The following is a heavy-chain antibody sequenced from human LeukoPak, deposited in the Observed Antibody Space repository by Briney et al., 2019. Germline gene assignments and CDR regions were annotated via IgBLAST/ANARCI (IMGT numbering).Heavy chain of an antibody. V-gene: IGHV3-23*01. CDR2: ISGSGGST. Sequence: PGGSLRLSCAASGFTFSSYAMSWVRQAPGKGLEWVSAISGSGGSTYYADSVKGRFTISRDNSKNTLYLQMNSLRAEDTAVYYCARPICSGGSCYLDYWGQGTLVTVSS. CDR1: GFTFSSYA. D-gene: IGHD2-15*01. J-gene: IGHJ4*02. CDR3: ARPICSGGSCYLDY.